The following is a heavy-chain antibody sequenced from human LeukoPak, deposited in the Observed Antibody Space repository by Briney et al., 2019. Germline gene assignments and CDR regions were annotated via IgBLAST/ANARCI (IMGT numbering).Heavy chain of an antibody. Sequence: PGGSLRLSCAASGFSFSVYWMHWVRQAPGKGPVWVSRIKTDGSITDYADSVKGRFTISRDNAKNSLYLQMNSLRAEDTAVYYCARSKSIAVAGTSDYWGQGTLVTVSS. D-gene: IGHD6-19*01. J-gene: IGHJ4*02. V-gene: IGHV3-74*01. CDR1: GFSFSVYW. CDR2: IKTDGSIT. CDR3: ARSKSIAVAGTSDY.